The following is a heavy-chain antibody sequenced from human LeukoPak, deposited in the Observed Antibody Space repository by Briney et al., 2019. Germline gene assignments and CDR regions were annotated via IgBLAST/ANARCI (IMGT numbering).Heavy chain of an antibody. CDR3: ARDGGDCSSTSCYPNWFDP. Sequence: GGSLRLSCAASGFTFSSYAMHWVRQAPGKGLEWVAVISYDGSNKYYADSVKGRFTISRDNSKNTLYLQMNSLRAEDTAVYYCARDGGDCSSTSCYPNWFDPWGQGTLVTVSS. CDR1: GFTFSSYA. CDR2: ISYDGSNK. D-gene: IGHD2-2*03. J-gene: IGHJ5*02. V-gene: IGHV3-30*07.